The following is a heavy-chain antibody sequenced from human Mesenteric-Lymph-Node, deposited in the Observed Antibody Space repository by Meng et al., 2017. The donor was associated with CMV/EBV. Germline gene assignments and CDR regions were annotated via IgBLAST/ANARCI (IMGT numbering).Heavy chain of an antibody. V-gene: IGHV1-46*01. CDR1: GYTFTSYN. D-gene: IGHD1-14*01. J-gene: IGHJ4*02. CDR3: ARGLEFAAKTVDY. Sequence: KASGYTFTSYNMHWVRQAPGQGLEWMGIINPSGGSTSYAQKFQGRVTMTRDTSTSTVYMELSSLRSEDTAVYYCARGLEFAAKTVDYWGPGTLVTVSS. CDR2: INPSGGST.